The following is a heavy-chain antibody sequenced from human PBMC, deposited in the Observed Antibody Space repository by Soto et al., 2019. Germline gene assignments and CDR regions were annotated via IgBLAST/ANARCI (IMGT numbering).Heavy chain of an antibody. CDR1: GYTFTGYY. D-gene: IGHD2-2*01. CDR2: INPNSGGT. Sequence: ASVKVSCKASGYTFTGYYMHWVRQAPGQGLEWMGWINPNSGGTNYAQKFQGRVTMTRDTSISTAYMELSRLRSDDTAVYYCARALGYCSSKSCYPYNWFDPWGQGTLVTVSS. V-gene: IGHV1-2*02. J-gene: IGHJ5*02. CDR3: ARALGYCSSKSCYPYNWFDP.